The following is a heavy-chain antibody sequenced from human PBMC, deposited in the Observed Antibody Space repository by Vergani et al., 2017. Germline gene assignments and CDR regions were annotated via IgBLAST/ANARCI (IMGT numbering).Heavy chain of an antibody. J-gene: IGHJ6*03. V-gene: IGHV4-59*01. CDR2: IYYSGST. CDR3: ARGVAAARPSYYYYYYMDV. CDR1: GGSISSYY. Sequence: QVQLQESGPGLVKPSETLSLTCTVSGGSISSYYWSWIRQPPGKGLAWIGYIYYSGSTNYNPSLKSRVTISVDTSKNQFSLKLSSVTAADTAVYYCARGVAAARPSYYYYYYMDVWGKGTTVTVSS. D-gene: IGHD6-6*01.